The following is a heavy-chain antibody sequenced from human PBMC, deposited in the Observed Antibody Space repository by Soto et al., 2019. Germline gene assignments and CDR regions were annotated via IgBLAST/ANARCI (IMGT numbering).Heavy chain of an antibody. CDR3: AKDTEMGPQIGYYFDY. CDR2: ISGSGGST. D-gene: IGHD2-8*01. J-gene: IGHJ4*02. CDR1: GFTFSSYA. V-gene: IGHV3-23*01. Sequence: WGSLRLSCAASGFTFSSYAMSWVRQAPGKGLEWVSAISGSGGSTYYADSVKGRFTISRDNSKNTLYLQMNSLRAEDTAVYYCAKDTEMGPQIGYYFDYWGQGTLVTVSS.